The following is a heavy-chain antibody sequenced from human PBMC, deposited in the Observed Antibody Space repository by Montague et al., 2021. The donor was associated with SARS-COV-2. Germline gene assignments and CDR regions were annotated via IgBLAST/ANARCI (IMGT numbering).Heavy chain of an antibody. CDR2: IKSDASEK. D-gene: IGHD3-10*01. V-gene: IGHV3-7*01. CDR3: ARGYGPHF. CDR1: GFTFSTEW. Sequence: SLRLSCPASGFTFSTEWMSWARQAPGKGLEWVANIKSDASEKNYVGSVKGRFTMSRDNAKNSIYLQMNSLRAEDTAVYYCARGYGPHFWGQGTLVTVSS. J-gene: IGHJ4*02.